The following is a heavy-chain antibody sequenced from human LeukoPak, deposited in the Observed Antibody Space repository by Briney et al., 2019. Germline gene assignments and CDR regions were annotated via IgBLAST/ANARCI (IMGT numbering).Heavy chain of an antibody. J-gene: IGHJ3*02. CDR3: ARHIMIVVDSDAFDI. CDR1: GGSISSYY. Sequence: PSETLSLTCTVSGGSISSYYWSWIRQPPGKGLEWIGYIYYSGSTNYNPSLKSRVTISVDTSKNQFSLKLSSVTAADTAVYYCARHIMIVVDSDAFDIWGQGTMVTVSS. CDR2: IYYSGST. D-gene: IGHD3-22*01. V-gene: IGHV4-59*08.